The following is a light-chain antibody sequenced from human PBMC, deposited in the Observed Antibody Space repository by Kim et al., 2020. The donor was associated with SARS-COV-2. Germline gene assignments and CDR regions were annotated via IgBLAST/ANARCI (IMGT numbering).Light chain of an antibody. V-gene: IGKV3-11*01. CDR1: QSVSSY. J-gene: IGKJ5*01. CDR2: DAS. CDR3: QQRSNWTPSIT. Sequence: PGERATRSRRASQSVSSYLAWYQQKPGQAPRLLIYDASNRATGIPARFSGSGSWTDFTLTISSVEHEDFAVYYCQQRSNWTPSITFGQGTRLEIK.